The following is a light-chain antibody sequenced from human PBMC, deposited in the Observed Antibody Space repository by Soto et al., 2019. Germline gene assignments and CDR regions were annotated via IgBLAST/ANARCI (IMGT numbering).Light chain of an antibody. CDR3: QQYHSYLWT. J-gene: IGKJ1*01. V-gene: IGKV1-5*03. CDR2: KAS. Sequence: DIQMTQSPSTLPAFVGDRVTITCRASQSISSWLAWYQQKPGKAPKVLIYKASRLESGVPSRFSGSGSGTGFTLNISSLQPDDFGTYYCQQYHSYLWTFGQGTKVDI. CDR1: QSISSW.